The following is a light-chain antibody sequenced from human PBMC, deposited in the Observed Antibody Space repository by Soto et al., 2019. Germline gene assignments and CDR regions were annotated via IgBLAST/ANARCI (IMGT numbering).Light chain of an antibody. Sequence: EIVLTQSPGILSVSPGERATLSCRASQTVSSSFLAWYQQRHGQAPRLLMYGTSRRAAGIPDRFSGSGSGTEFTLTIARLEPEDFAMYNCHYYGSYPPCIFGQGTK. CDR3: HYYGSYPPCI. CDR1: QTVSSSF. CDR2: GTS. V-gene: IGKV3-20*01. J-gene: IGKJ2*02.